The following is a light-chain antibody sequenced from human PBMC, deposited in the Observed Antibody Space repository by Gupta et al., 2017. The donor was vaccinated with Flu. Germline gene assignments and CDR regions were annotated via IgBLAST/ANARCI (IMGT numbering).Light chain of an antibody. CDR1: QDIMKY. V-gene: IGKV1-33*01. J-gene: IGKJ4*01. CDR3: QHYGV. Sequence: SASVGDRVAITCQTSQDIMKYLHWYQQRPGKAPKLLISDVSNLEIGVPSRFSGSGSGTHFTFTISSLQPEDVATYYCQHYGVFGGGTRVEI. CDR2: DVS.